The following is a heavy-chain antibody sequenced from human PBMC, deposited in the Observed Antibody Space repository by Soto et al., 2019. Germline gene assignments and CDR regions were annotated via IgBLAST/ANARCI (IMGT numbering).Heavy chain of an antibody. CDR2: IYYSGST. J-gene: IGHJ6*02. CDR3: ARSDDFWSGYYNGDYYYGMDV. CDR1: GGSISSSSYY. Sequence: ETLSLTCTVSGGSISSSSYYRGWIRQPPGKGLEWFGSIYYSGSTYYNPSLKSRVTISVDTSKNQFSLKLSSVTAADTAVYYCARSDDFWSGYYNGDYYYGMDVWGQGTTVTVSS. V-gene: IGHV4-39*01. D-gene: IGHD3-3*01.